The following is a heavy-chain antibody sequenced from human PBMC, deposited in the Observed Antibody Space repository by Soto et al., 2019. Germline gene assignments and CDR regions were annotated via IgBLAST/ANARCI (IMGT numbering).Heavy chain of an antibody. J-gene: IGHJ3*02. V-gene: IGHV4-39*01. Sequence: PSETLSLTCTVSGGSISSSSYYWGWIRQPPGKGLEWIGSIYYSGSTYYNPSLKSRVTISVDTSRNQFSLKLSSVTAADTAVYYCARGSSGWYGADAFDIWGQGTMVTVSS. D-gene: IGHD6-19*01. CDR3: ARGSSGWYGADAFDI. CDR1: GGSISSSSYY. CDR2: IYYSGST.